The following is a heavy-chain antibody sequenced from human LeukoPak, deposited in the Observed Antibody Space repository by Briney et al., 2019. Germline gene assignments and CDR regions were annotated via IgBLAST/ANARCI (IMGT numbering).Heavy chain of an antibody. Sequence: ASVKVSCTASGYTFTGYYIHWMRQAPGQRLEWMGWINPRSGDKKYAQKFQGRVTMTRDTSISTVYMELSSLISDDTAVYYCARGPSTGDFDYWGQGTLITVSS. CDR1: GYTFTGYY. CDR3: ARGPSTGDFDY. V-gene: IGHV1-2*02. D-gene: IGHD7-27*01. CDR2: INPRSGDK. J-gene: IGHJ4*02.